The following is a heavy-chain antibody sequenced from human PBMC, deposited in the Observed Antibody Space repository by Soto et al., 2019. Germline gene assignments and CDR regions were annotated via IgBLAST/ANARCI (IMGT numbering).Heavy chain of an antibody. D-gene: IGHD3-3*01. CDR3: ARDPLRFWEWSDNGMDV. Sequence: EVQLVESGGGLVQPGGSLRLSCAASGFTFSSYWMHWVRQAPGKGLVWVSRINSDGSSTSYADSVKGRFTISRDNAKNSLYLQLNRLRAEDTAVYYCARDPLRFWEWSDNGMDVWGQGTTVTVS. J-gene: IGHJ6*02. CDR2: INSDGSST. CDR1: GFTFSSYW. V-gene: IGHV3-74*01.